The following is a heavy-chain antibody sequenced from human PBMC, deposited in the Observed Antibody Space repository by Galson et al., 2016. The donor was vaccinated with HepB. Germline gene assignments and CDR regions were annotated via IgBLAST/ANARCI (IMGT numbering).Heavy chain of an antibody. CDR2: IYYSGTT. CDR1: GGSISGYY. V-gene: IGHV4-59*01. Sequence: SETLSLTCTVSGGSISGYYWSWIRQSPGKGLEWFGYIYYSGTTNYNPSLKSRLTISVDTSQNQFSLKLSSVTAADTAVYYCARQSRTFYFDSWGQGILVTVSS. J-gene: IGHJ4*02. CDR3: ARQSRTFYFDS.